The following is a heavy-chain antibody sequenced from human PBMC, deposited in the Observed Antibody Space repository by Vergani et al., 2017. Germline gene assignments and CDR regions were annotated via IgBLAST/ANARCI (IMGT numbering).Heavy chain of an antibody. D-gene: IGHD3-16*01. CDR2: INHSGST. CDR1: GGSFSGYY. V-gene: IGHV4-34*01. J-gene: IGHJ4*02. CDR3: ARGGGPRR. Sequence: QVQLQQWGAGLLKPSETLSLTCAVYGGSFSGYYWSWIRQPPGKGLEWIGEINHSGSTNDNPSLKSRVTISVDTSKNQFSLKLSSVTAADTAVYYCARGGGPRRWGQGTLVTVSS.